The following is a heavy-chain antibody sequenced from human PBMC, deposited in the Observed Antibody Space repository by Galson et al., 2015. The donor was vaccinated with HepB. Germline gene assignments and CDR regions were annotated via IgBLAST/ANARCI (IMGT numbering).Heavy chain of an antibody. CDR1: GYTLTQYG. CDR2: INGYNVNT. Sequence: SVKVSCKASGYTLTQYGISWVRQAPGHGLEWMGWINGYNVNTNYAQNLQGRVTMTTDTSTSTAYMELRRLTSDDTALYYCARVARTSYYFDYWGQGTLVSVSS. CDR3: ARVARTSYYFDY. J-gene: IGHJ4*02. V-gene: IGHV1-18*01.